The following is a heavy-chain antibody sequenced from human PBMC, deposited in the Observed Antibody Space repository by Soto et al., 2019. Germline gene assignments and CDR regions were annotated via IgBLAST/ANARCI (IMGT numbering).Heavy chain of an antibody. CDR3: ARDQISGWYDN. Sequence: EVQLLESGGGLVKPGGSLRLSCAASGFAFGRYALSWVRQAPGKGLEWVSAMGGSVDSKSYADSVKGRFTISRDDPKNTLFLEMNSLRPEDTAIYFCARDQISGWYDNWGQGTLAPVSS. D-gene: IGHD6-19*01. V-gene: IGHV3-23*01. CDR2: MGGSVDSK. CDR1: GFAFGRYA. J-gene: IGHJ5*02.